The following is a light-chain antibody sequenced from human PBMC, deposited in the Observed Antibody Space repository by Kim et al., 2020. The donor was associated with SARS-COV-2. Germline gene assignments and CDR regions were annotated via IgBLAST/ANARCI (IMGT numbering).Light chain of an antibody. Sequence: SPGERVTLSCRASQSVSSSYLAWYQQKPGQAPRLVIYAVSSRATGIPDRFSGSGSGTDFTLTISRLESEDFAVYSCQQYASTPPTFGQGTRLEIK. CDR3: QQYASTPPT. CDR1: QSVSSSY. J-gene: IGKJ5*01. V-gene: IGKV3-20*01. CDR2: AVS.